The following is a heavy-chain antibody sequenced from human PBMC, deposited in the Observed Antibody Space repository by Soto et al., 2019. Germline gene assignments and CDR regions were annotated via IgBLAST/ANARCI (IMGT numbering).Heavy chain of an antibody. CDR2: VRGDNGHR. CDR3: ARDLGYCRSGTCYREWFDP. V-gene: IGHV1-18*01. D-gene: IGHD2-15*01. Sequence: QVQLVQSGAEVKKPGASVKVSCKASGYTFSTHGISWVRQVPGQWREWMGWVRGDNGHRNYAQILQGRVTMTTDTSTNTAYMELMSLRSDDTAVYYCARDLGYCRSGTCYREWFDPWGQGTLVTVSS. J-gene: IGHJ5*02. CDR1: GYTFSTHG.